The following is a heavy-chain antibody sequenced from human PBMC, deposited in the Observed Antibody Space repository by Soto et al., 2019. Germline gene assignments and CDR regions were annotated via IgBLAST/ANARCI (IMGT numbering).Heavy chain of an antibody. CDR3: AKVSRQAQLLNWFDP. Sequence: GGSLRLSCAASGFTFSSYAMSWVRQAPGKGLEWVSAISGSGGSTYYADSVKGRFTISRDNSKNTLYLQMNSLRAEDTAVYYCAKVSRQAQLLNWFDPWGQGTLVTVSS. CDR1: GFTFSSYA. V-gene: IGHV3-23*01. CDR2: ISGSGGST. J-gene: IGHJ5*02. D-gene: IGHD1-7*01.